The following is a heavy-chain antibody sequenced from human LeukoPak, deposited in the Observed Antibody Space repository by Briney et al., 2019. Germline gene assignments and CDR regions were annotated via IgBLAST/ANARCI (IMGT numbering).Heavy chain of an antibody. D-gene: IGHD6-13*01. Sequence: GGSLRLSCAASGFTFSSYAMTWVRRDPGKGLEWVSSISGSGGSTYYADSVKGRFTISRDNSKNTLYLQMNSLRAEDTAVYYCAKAQSSSWYRNWFDPWGQGTLVTVSS. CDR1: GFTFSSYA. J-gene: IGHJ5*02. V-gene: IGHV3-23*01. CDR2: ISGSGGST. CDR3: AKAQSSSWYRNWFDP.